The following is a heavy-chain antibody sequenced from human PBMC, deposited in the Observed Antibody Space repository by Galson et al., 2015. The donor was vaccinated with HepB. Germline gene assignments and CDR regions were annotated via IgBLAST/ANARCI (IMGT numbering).Heavy chain of an antibody. V-gene: IGHV3-7*01. CDR3: ARSILVPAASASDY. D-gene: IGHD2-2*01. J-gene: IGHJ4*02. CDR1: GLTFRSYW. CDR2: IKQDGSEK. Sequence: SLRLSCADSGLTFRSYWMSWVRQAPGKGLEWVAIIKQDGSEKYYVDSVKGRFTISRDNAKKALYLQINSLRAEDTAVYFCARSILVPAASASDYWGQGTLVTVSS.